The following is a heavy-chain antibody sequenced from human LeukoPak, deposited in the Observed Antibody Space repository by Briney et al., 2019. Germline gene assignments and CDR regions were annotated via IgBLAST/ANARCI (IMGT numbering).Heavy chain of an antibody. CDR2: IIPILGIA. CDR1: GYTFPDYA. D-gene: IGHD4-23*01. V-gene: IGHV1-69*04. J-gene: IGHJ3*02. Sequence: ASVKVSCKASGYTFPDYAISWVRQAPGQGLEWMGRIIPILGIANYAQKFQGRVTITADKSTSTAYMELRSLRSDDTAVYYCARTPGGVAVAFDIWGQGTMVTVSS. CDR3: ARTPGGVAVAFDI.